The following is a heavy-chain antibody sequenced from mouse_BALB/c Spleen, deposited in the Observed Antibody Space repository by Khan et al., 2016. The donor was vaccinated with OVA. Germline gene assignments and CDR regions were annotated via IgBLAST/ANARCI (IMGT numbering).Heavy chain of an antibody. CDR3: TRDGYSPWFAY. CDR1: GFNIKDYY. CDR2: IDPENGNT. Sequence: VQLQQSGAELVRPGALVKLSCKASGFNIKDYYMHWVKQRPEQGLVWIGRIDPENGNTIYDPKFQGKARITSDTSSNTAYLTHSSRPSEDTAVYYCTRDGYSPWFAYWGQGTLVTVSA. D-gene: IGHD2-3*01. J-gene: IGHJ3*01. V-gene: IGHV14-1*02.